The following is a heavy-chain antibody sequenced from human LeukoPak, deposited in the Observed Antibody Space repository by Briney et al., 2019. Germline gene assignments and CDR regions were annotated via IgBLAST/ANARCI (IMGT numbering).Heavy chain of an antibody. V-gene: IGHV4-34*01. D-gene: IGHD1-26*01. J-gene: IGHJ4*02. Sequence: SETLSLTCAVYGGSFSGYYWSWIRQPPGKGLEWIGEINHSGSTNYNPSLKSRVTISVDTSKNQFSLKLSSVTAADTAVYYCVGATIGFDYWGQGTLVTVSS. CDR3: VGATIGFDY. CDR1: GGSFSGYY. CDR2: INHSGST.